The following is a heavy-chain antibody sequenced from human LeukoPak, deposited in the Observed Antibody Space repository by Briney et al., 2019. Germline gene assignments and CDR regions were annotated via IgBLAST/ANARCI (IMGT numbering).Heavy chain of an antibody. Sequence: SETLSLTCTVSGGSISSYYWSWIRQSPGKGLEWIGFIYYSGSTNYNPSLKSRVTISVDTSKNQFSLKLSSVIAADTAVYYCARGENSGSYYYFDYWGQGTLVTVSS. CDR3: ARGENSGSYYYFDY. D-gene: IGHD1-26*01. CDR2: IYYSGST. CDR1: GGSISSYY. V-gene: IGHV4-59*01. J-gene: IGHJ4*02.